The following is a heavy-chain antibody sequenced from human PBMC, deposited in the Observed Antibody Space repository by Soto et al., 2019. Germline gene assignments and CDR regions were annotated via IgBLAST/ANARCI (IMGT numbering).Heavy chain of an antibody. V-gene: IGHV3-21*01. CDR1: GFTFSSYS. D-gene: IGHD1-1*01. CDR2: ISSSSSYI. Sequence: NPGGSLRLSCAASGFTFSSYSMNWVRQAPGKGLEWVSSISSSSSYIYYADSVKGRFTISRDNAKNSLYLQMNSLRAEDTAVYYCARGTTGTTRYFDYWGQGTLVTVSS. CDR3: ARGTTGTTRYFDY. J-gene: IGHJ4*02.